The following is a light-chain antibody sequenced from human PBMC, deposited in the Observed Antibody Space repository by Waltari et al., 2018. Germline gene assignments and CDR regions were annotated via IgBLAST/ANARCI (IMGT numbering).Light chain of an antibody. CDR1: VLAEKY. Sequence: YDLAQPFSVSVSPGQTATITCSGDVLAEKYVRWFQQRPGRAPTLLLYKDTDRPSGLPERFSGSSSGSTVTLTIRGALLEDEADYHCHAAADNNWFFDGGTKLTVL. J-gene: IGLJ2*01. V-gene: IGLV3-27*01. CDR2: KDT. CDR3: HAAADNNWF.